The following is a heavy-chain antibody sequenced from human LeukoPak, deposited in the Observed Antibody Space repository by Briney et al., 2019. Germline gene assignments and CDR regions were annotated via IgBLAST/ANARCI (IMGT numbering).Heavy chain of an antibody. CDR2: IKQDGSEK. CDR3: ARLREVRGPNWFDP. D-gene: IGHD3-10*01. V-gene: IGHV3-7*01. Sequence: GGSLRLSCAASGFTFSSYWMSWVRQAPGKGLEWVANIKQDGSEKYYVDSVKGRFTISRDNAKNSLYLQMNSLRAEDTAVYYCARLREVRGPNWFDPWGQGTLVTVSS. CDR1: GFTFSSYW. J-gene: IGHJ5*02.